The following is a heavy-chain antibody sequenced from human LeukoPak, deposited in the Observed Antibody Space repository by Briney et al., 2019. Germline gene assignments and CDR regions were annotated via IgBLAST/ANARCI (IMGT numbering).Heavy chain of an antibody. V-gene: IGHV3-72*01. CDR1: GFTFSDHY. CDR3: ARDYYDSSGLDY. Sequence: GGSLRLSCAASGFTFSDHYMDWVRQAPGKGLEWVGRGRNEANSYTTEYAASVTGRFTISRDDSKNSLYLQMNSLKTEDTAVYYCARDYYDSSGLDYWGQGTLVTVSS. J-gene: IGHJ4*02. D-gene: IGHD3-22*01. CDR2: GRNEANSYTT.